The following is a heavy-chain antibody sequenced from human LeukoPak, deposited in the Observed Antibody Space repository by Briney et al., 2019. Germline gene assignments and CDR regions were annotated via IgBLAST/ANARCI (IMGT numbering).Heavy chain of an antibody. J-gene: IGHJ4*02. Sequence: PSETLSLTCTVSGGSISSGGYYWSWIRQHPGKGLEWIGYIYYSGSTYYNPSLKSRVTISVDTSKNQFSLKLSSVTAADTAVHYCARGVVYALFDYWGQGTLVTVSS. V-gene: IGHV4-31*03. CDR2: IYYSGST. CDR3: ARGVVYALFDY. D-gene: IGHD2-8*02. CDR1: GGSISSGGYY.